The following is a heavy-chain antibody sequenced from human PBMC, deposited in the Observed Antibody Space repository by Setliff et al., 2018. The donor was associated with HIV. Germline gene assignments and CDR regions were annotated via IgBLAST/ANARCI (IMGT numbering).Heavy chain of an antibody. D-gene: IGHD3-3*01. V-gene: IGHV4-4*03. CDR3: ARASPFTIFGVVINYFDS. Sequence: PETLSLTCSVSGGSISSSNWWSWVRQPPGKGLEWIGEIDHSGSANHNPSLKSRVNISIDKSKNQFSLKLSSVTAADAAVYYCARASPFTIFGVVINYFDSWGQGSLVTVSS. J-gene: IGHJ4*02. CDR2: IDHSGSA. CDR1: GGSISSSNW.